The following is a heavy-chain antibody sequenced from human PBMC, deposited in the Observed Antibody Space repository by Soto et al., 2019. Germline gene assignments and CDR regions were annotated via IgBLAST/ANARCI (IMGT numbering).Heavy chain of an antibody. CDR3: VHTPGYYDINY. V-gene: IGHV2-5*01. CDR2: NYWNDDK. J-gene: IGHJ4*02. Sequence: QITLKESGPTLVKPTQTLTLTCTFSGFSLSISGVGVGWIRQPPGKALEWLALNYWNDDKRYSPSLKSRLTISKDTSKNPVVLTMTNMDPVDTATDYCVHTPGYYDINYWGQGTLVTVSS. D-gene: IGHD3-22*01. CDR1: GFSLSISGVG.